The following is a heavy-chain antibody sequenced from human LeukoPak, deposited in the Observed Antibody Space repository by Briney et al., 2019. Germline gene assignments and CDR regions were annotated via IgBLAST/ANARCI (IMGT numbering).Heavy chain of an antibody. D-gene: IGHD6-19*01. J-gene: IGHJ4*02. V-gene: IGHV4-34*01. CDR1: GFTFSSYG. Sequence: GSLRLSCAASGFTFSSYGMSWVRQAPGKGLEWIGEINHSGSTNYNPSLKSRVTISVDTSKNQFSLKLSSVTAADTAVYYCARGEGSGWSMDYWGQGTLVTVSS. CDR3: ARGEGSGWSMDY. CDR2: INHSGST.